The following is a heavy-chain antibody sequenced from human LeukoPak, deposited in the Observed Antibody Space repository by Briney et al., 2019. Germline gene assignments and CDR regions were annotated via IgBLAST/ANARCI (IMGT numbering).Heavy chain of an antibody. J-gene: IGHJ3*02. D-gene: IGHD4-17*01. CDR3: ASGDANTAAAFDI. CDR2: IYTSGST. Sequence: TSQTLSLTCTVSGGSISSGSYYWSWIRQPAGKGLEWIGRIYTSGSTNYNYNPSLKSRVTMPVDTSKNQFSLKLSSVTAADTAVYYCASGDANTAAAFDIWGQGTMVTVSS. CDR1: GGSISSGSYY. V-gene: IGHV4-61*02.